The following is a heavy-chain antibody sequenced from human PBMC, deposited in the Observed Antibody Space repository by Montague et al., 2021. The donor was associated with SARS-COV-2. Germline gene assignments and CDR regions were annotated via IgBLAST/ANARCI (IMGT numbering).Heavy chain of an antibody. CDR1: GGSFGDDH. D-gene: IGHD3-22*01. J-gene: IGHJ4*02. CDR3: ARGHLSVSMIVVVFTSASYYFDY. CDR2: IKQSGST. V-gene: IGHV4-34*01. Sequence: SETLSLTCGVHGGSFGDDHWSWIRQPPGKGLEWIGDIKQSGSTNXNPSLKSRVTISVDTSKNQFSLKLTSVTAADTAVYFCARGHLSVSMIVVVFTSASYYFDYWGQGAQVTVSS.